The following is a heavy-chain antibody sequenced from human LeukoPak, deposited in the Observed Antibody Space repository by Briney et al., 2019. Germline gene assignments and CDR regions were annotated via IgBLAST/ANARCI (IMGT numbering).Heavy chain of an antibody. Sequence: GEPMNISCKGSGYRFTSYLIGWVRQLADKVQEWTGVIYPGGSDTRYSPSFQGQVTISADKSISTAFLQWSSLKDSDTAIYYCARVYLDCSGGTCLDFDYWGQGTLVTVPS. V-gene: IGHV5-51*01. D-gene: IGHD2-15*01. CDR3: ARVYLDCSGGTCLDFDY. CDR2: IYPGGSDT. J-gene: IGHJ4*02. CDR1: GYRFTSYL.